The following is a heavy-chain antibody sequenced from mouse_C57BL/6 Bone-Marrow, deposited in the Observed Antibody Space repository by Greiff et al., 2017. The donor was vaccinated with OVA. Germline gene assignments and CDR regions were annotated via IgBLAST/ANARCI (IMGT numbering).Heavy chain of an antibody. CDR3: ARHPTDWYFDV. CDR1: GYTFTSYG. J-gene: IGHJ1*03. CDR2: IYPRSGNT. V-gene: IGHV1-81*01. Sequence: QVHVKQSGAELARPGASVKLSCKASGYTFTSYGISWVKQRTGQGLEWIGEIYPRSGNTYYNEKFKGKATLTADKSSSTAYMELRSLTSEDSAVYFCARHPTDWYFDVWGTGTTVTVSS.